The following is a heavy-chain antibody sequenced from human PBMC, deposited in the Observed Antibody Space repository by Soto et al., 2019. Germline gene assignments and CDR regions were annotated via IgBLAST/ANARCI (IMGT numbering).Heavy chain of an antibody. CDR2: ISGSGGST. Sequence: EVQLLESGGGLVQPGGSLRLACAASGFTFSSYAMSWVRQAPGKGLEWVSGISGSGGSTYYADSVKDRFTVSRDNSKNTMYLHMNGLRADDTAVYYCANWARYYAMDVWGQGTTVTVSS. J-gene: IGHJ6*02. V-gene: IGHV3-23*01. CDR1: GFTFSSYA. D-gene: IGHD3-16*01. CDR3: ANWARYYAMDV.